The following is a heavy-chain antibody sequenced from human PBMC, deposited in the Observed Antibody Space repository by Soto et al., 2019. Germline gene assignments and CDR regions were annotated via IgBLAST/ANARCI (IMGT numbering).Heavy chain of an antibody. CDR3: AYSSTPFDY. J-gene: IGHJ4*02. D-gene: IGHD6-13*01. CDR1: GFTFSSYA. CDR2: ISGSGGST. V-gene: IGHV3-23*01. Sequence: EVQLLESGGGLVQPGGSLRLSCAASGFTFSSYAMSWVRQAPGKGLEWVSAISGSGGSTYYADSVEGRFTISRDNSKNTLYLQMNSLRAEDTAVYDGAYSSTPFDYWGQGTLVTVSS.